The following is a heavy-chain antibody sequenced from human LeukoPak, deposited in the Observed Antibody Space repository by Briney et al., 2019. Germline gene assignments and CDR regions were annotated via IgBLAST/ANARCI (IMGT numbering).Heavy chain of an antibody. Sequence: PGWSLRLSCAASGFTFSDYGMHWVRQAPGKGLESVAVIWHDGSNKYYADSVQGRFTISRDSSKNTLYLQMNSLRAEDTAVYYCAKDGDAGTSYYFYYMDVWGTGTTVTVSS. CDR3: AKDGDAGTSYYFYYMDV. J-gene: IGHJ6*03. CDR2: IWHDGSNK. D-gene: IGHD7-27*01. V-gene: IGHV3-33*06. CDR1: GFTFSDYG.